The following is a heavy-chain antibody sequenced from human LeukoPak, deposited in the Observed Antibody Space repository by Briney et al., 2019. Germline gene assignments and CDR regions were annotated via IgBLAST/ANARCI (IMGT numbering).Heavy chain of an antibody. D-gene: IGHD3-3*01. J-gene: IGHJ6*03. Sequence: SETLSLTCTVSGYSISSGYYWGWIRQPPGKGLEWIGSIYHSGSTYYNPSLKSRVTISVDTSKNQFSLKLSSVTAADTAVYYCATTFGAPNYYYYYYMDVWGKGTTVTISS. CDR3: ATTFGAPNYYYYYYMDV. CDR2: IYHSGST. V-gene: IGHV4-38-2*02. CDR1: GYSISSGYY.